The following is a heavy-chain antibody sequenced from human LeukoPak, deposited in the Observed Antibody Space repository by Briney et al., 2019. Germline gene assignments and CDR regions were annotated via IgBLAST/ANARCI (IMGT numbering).Heavy chain of an antibody. V-gene: IGHV1-46*01. Sequence: VASVKVSCKASGGTFSSYAISWVRQAPGQGLEWMGIIDPSGGSTTYPQKFQGRVTMTRDMSTRTVYMELSSLGYEDTAVYYCARARELGSKTKYYFDYWGQGTLVTVSS. D-gene: IGHD1-7*01. J-gene: IGHJ4*02. CDR3: ARARELGSKTKYYFDY. CDR2: IDPSGGST. CDR1: GGTFSSYA.